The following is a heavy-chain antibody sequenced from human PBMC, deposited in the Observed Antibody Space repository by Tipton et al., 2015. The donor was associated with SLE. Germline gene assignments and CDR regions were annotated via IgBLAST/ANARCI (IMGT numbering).Heavy chain of an antibody. Sequence: SLRLSCAASGFTFSSYAMHWVRQAPGKGLEWVAVISYDGSNKYYADSVKGRFTISRDNSKNTLYLQMNSLRAEDTAVYYCARVPVGVITFDYWGQGTLVTVSS. J-gene: IGHJ4*02. CDR1: GFTFSSYA. CDR2: ISYDGSNK. V-gene: IGHV3-30*04. D-gene: IGHD3-10*01. CDR3: ARVPVGVITFDY.